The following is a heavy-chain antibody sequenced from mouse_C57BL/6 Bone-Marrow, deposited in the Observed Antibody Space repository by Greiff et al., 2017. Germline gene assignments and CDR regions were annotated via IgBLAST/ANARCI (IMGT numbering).Heavy chain of an antibody. CDR1: GYTFTSYG. CDR2: IYPRSGNT. J-gene: IGHJ3*01. D-gene: IGHD3-2*02. CDR3: ARRQFKPWFAY. Sequence: VQLQQSGAELARPGASVKLSCKASGYTFTSYGISWVKQRTGQGLEWIGEIYPRSGNTYYNEKFKGKATLTADKSSSTAYMELRSLTSEDSAVYFCARRQFKPWFAYWGQGTLVTVSA. V-gene: IGHV1-81*01.